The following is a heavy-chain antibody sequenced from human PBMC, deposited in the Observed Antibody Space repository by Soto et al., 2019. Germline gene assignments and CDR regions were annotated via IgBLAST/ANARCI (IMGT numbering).Heavy chain of an antibody. CDR1: GYTFTSYC. V-gene: IGHV1-18*01. CDR2: ISAYNGNT. CDR3: ARNSHLEYNWLDP. D-gene: IGHD2-21*01. J-gene: IGHJ5*02. Sequence: ASVKVSFKSSGYTFTSYCISWVRQAPGQGLEWMGWISAYNGNTNYAQKLQGRVTMTTDTSTSTAYMELRSLRSDDTAVYYCARNSHLEYNWLDPWGQGTLVTVYS.